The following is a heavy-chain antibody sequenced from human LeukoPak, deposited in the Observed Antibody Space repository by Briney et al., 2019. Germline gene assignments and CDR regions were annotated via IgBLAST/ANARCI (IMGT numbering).Heavy chain of an antibody. CDR3: ARGRKSSSWYGGYYYYMDV. V-gene: IGHV4-39*01. J-gene: IGHJ6*03. D-gene: IGHD6-13*01. CDR1: GGSISSSSYY. CDR2: IYYSGST. Sequence: SETLSLTCTVSGGSISSSSYYWGWIRQPPGKGLEWIGSIYYSGSTYYNPSLKSRVTISVDTSKNQFSLKLSSVTAADTAVYYCARGRKSSSWYGGYYYYMDVWGKGTTVTISS.